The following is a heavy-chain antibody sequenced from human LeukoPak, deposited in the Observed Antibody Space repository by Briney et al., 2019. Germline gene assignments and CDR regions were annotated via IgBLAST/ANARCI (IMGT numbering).Heavy chain of an antibody. Sequence: PSETLSLTCTVSGGSISSYYWSWIRQPPGKGLEWIGYIYYSGSTNYNPSLKSRVTISVDTSKNQFSLKLSSVTAADTAVYYCARDRGVGATRTFDIWGQGTMVTVSS. V-gene: IGHV4-59*01. D-gene: IGHD1-26*01. J-gene: IGHJ3*02. CDR2: IYYSGST. CDR1: GGSISSYY. CDR3: ARDRGVGATRTFDI.